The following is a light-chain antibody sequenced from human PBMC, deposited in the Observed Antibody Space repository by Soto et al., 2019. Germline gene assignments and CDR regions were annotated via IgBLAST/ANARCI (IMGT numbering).Light chain of an antibody. CDR1: QSFRGL. J-gene: IGKJ2*01. CDR3: QHYNNWPFT. Sequence: EVVLTQSPVTVSLSPGERATLSCRASQSFRGLLAWYQQKPGQAPRLLIYDASARATGIPARFSGSGSGTEFTLTISSLQSEDFAVYYCQHYNNWPFTFGQGTKLEIK. CDR2: DAS. V-gene: IGKV3-15*01.